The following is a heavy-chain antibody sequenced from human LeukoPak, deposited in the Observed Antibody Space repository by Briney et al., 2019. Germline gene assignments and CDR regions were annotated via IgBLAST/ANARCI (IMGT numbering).Heavy chain of an antibody. V-gene: IGHV3-30*03. J-gene: IGHJ6*03. CDR3: ARAGGYCTTTRCYYYYYMDV. CDR1: GFTFKNYV. D-gene: IGHD2-2*01. Sequence: PGGSLRLSCAASGFTFKNYVMNWVRQAPGKGLEWVAIISYDGSNKYYADSVKGRFTISRDNSKNTLYLQMNSLRPEDTAVYYCARAGGYCTTTRCYYYYYMDVWGKGTTVTVSS. CDR2: ISYDGSNK.